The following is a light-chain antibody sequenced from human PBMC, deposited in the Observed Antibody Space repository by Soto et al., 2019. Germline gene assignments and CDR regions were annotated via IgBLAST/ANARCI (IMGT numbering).Light chain of an antibody. CDR3: KKYNNWPYT. V-gene: IGKV3-15*01. CDR2: GAS. CDR1: QSVSSN. Sequence: EIVMTQSPATLSVSPGERATLSCRASQSVSSNLAWYQQKPGQAPRLLIYGASTRATGIPARFSGSRSGTEFTLTISSLQSEDFAVYFCKKYNNWPYTFGQGTKLEIK. J-gene: IGKJ2*01.